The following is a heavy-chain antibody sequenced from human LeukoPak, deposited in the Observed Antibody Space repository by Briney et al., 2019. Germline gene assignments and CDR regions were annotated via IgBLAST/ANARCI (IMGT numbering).Heavy chain of an antibody. D-gene: IGHD5-24*01. V-gene: IGHV4-59*01. CDR2: IYYSGST. J-gene: IGHJ3*02. Sequence: PSETLSLTCTVSGGSISSYYWSWIRQPPGKGLEWIGYIYYSGSTNYNPSLKSRVTISVDTSKNQFSLKLSSVTAADTAVYYCARDSGDGYNYVDAFDTWGQGTMVTVSS. CDR3: ARDSGDGYNYVDAFDT. CDR1: GGSISSYY.